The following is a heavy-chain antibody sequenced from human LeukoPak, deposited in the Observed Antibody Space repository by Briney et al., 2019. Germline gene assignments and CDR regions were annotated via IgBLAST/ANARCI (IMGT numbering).Heavy chain of an antibody. D-gene: IGHD2-21*01. CDR3: ARVVIVGTPRNYFYYMDV. CDR2: TNDLAVII. V-gene: IGHV1-18*01. Sequence: APMKVSCKASGDTFDTSGITWLRQAPGQGLEWLGWTNDLAVIIKYAQNVQDRVSMTTVTLTNTVLLGLKNLRSDDTAVYFGARVVIVGTPRNYFYYMDVWGNGTAV. J-gene: IGHJ6*03. CDR1: GDTFDTSG.